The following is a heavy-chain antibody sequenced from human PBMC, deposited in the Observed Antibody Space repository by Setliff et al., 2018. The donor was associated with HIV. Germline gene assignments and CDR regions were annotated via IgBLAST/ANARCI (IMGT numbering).Heavy chain of an antibody. V-gene: IGHV1-8*01. CDR2: MNPDSGLT. Sequence: ASVKVSCKASGGIFMNSAFNWVRQVPGQGLEWMGRMNPDSGLTDYAPKLQGRVIMTRNTSITTAYMQVTRLRSDDTAVYYCARGSFGGSYSSFWGQGTLVTVSS. CDR1: GGIFMNSA. J-gene: IGHJ4*02. CDR3: ARGSFGGSYSSF. D-gene: IGHD1-26*01.